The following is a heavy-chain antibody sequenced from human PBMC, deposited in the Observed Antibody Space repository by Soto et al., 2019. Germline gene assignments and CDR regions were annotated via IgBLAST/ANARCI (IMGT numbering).Heavy chain of an antibody. CDR1: GYTFTSYD. J-gene: IGHJ6*02. V-gene: IGHV1-8*01. Sequence: QVQLVQSGAEVKKPGASVKVSCKASGYTFTSYDINWVRQATGQGLEWMGWMNSNSGNTGYAQKFQGRDTMPRNTSINTAYMELSSLKSEDTAVYYCAREKSYGMDVWGQWTMVTVPS. CDR3: AREKSYGMDV. CDR2: MNSNSGNT.